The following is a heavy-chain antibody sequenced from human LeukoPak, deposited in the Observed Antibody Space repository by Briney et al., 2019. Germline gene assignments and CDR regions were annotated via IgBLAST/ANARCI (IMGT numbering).Heavy chain of an antibody. CDR1: GFAVSSNY. CDR2: IYSGGST. Sequence: GGSLRLSCAASGFAVSSNYMSWVRQAPGKGLEWVSVIYSGGSTYYADSVKGRFTISRDNSKNTLYLQMNSLRAEDTAVYYCARLGNYYYYMDVWGKGTTVTISS. D-gene: IGHD3-16*01. J-gene: IGHJ6*03. V-gene: IGHV3-66*01. CDR3: ARLGNYYYYMDV.